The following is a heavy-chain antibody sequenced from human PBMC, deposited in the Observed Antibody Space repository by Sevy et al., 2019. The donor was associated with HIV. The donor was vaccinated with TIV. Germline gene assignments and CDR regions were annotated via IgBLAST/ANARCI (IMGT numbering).Heavy chain of an antibody. Sequence: GGSLRLSCAASGFTFDDYGMSWVRQAPGKGLEWGSGINWNGGSTGYADSVKGRFTISRDNAKNSLYLQMNSLRAEDTALYYCVGSRTGYYYGMDVWGQGTTVTVSS. V-gene: IGHV3-20*04. J-gene: IGHJ6*02. D-gene: IGHD3-9*01. CDR2: INWNGGST. CDR1: GFTFDDYG. CDR3: VGSRTGYYYGMDV.